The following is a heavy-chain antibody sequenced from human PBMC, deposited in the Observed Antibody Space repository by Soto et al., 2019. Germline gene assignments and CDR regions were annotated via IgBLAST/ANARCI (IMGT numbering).Heavy chain of an antibody. J-gene: IGHJ4*02. D-gene: IGHD2-15*01. Sequence: GGSLRLSCVVSGLSLNNYAIAWVRHAPGKGLEFVSTIDVLDGAWYSDSVRGRLAISRDVSRNTVYLQMSSLRVEDTAIYFCSDWRAGGPVNLDHWGPGTRVTVSS. CDR2: IDVLDGA. CDR1: GLSLNNYA. CDR3: SDWRAGGPVNLDH. V-gene: IGHV3-23*01.